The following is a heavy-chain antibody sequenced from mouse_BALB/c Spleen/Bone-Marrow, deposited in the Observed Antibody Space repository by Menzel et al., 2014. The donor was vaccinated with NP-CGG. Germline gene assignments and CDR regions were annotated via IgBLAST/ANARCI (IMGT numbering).Heavy chain of an antibody. D-gene: IGHD2-2*01. CDR3: ARNRGYDYAMDY. CDR1: GFSLTSYG. CDR2: ICSGGST. V-gene: IGHV2-2*02. Sequence: VMLVESGPGLVQPSQRLSITCTVSGFSLTSYGVHWVRQSPGKGLEWLGVICSGGSTDYNAAFISRLSISKDNSKSQVFFKMNSLQANDTAIYYCARNRGYDYAMDYWGQGTSVTVSS. J-gene: IGHJ4*01.